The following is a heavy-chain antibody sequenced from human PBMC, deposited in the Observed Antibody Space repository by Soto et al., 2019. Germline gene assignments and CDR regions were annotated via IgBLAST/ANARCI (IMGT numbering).Heavy chain of an antibody. J-gene: IGHJ4*02. CDR1: GLGVRNNY. CDR3: ARGVERITNPSLWSSLNYFDH. Sequence: GGSLRLSCTAYGLGVRNNYMSWVRQAPGMGLEWVSVIYNDGTTYYADSVKGRFTLSRDTSKNTLSLQMDSLRAEDTAVYYCARGVERITNPSLWSSLNYFDHWGQGSLVTVSS. CDR2: IYNDGTT. D-gene: IGHD1-1*01. V-gene: IGHV3-53*01.